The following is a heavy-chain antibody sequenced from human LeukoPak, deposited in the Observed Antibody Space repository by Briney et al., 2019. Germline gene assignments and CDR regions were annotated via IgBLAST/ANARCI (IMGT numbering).Heavy chain of an antibody. CDR1: GYTFTSYG. D-gene: IGHD3-22*01. J-gene: IGHJ4*02. CDR3: ARDLGFDYYDSSGYKFDY. Sequence: GASVKVSCKASGYTFTSYGISWVRQAPGQGLEWMGWISAYNGNTNYAQKLQGRVTMTTDTSTSTAYMELRSLRSDDTAVYYCARDLGFDYYDSSGYKFDYWGQGTLVTVSS. V-gene: IGHV1-18*01. CDR2: ISAYNGNT.